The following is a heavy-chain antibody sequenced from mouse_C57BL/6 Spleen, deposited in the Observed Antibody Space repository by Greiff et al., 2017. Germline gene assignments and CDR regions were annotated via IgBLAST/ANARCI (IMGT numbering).Heavy chain of an antibody. D-gene: IGHD1-1*01. J-gene: IGHJ4*01. CDR2: ISSGGDYI. V-gene: IGHV5-9-1*02. Sequence: EVNVVESGEGLVKPGGSLKLSCAASGFTFSSYAMSWVRQTPEKRLEWVAYISSGGDYIYSADTVKGRFTISSDNARNTLYLQMSSLKSEDTAMYYCTMVVVAHYYSMDYWGQGTSVTVSS. CDR3: TMVVVAHYYSMDY. CDR1: GFTFSSYA.